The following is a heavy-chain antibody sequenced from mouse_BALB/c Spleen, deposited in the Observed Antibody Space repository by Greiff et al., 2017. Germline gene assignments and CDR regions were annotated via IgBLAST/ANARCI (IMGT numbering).Heavy chain of an antibody. CDR3: KCDTYYGDYVDY. D-gene: IGHD2-10*01. J-gene: IGHJ2*01. CDR2: IYPGSGST. CDR1: GYTFTSYW. Sequence: LQQPGSELVRPGASVKLSCKASGYTFTSYWMHWVKQRPGQGLEWIGNIYPGSGSTNYDEKFKSKATLTVDTSSSTAYMQLSSLTSEDSAVYCCKCDTYYGDYVDYWGQGTTLTVSA. V-gene: IGHV1S22*01.